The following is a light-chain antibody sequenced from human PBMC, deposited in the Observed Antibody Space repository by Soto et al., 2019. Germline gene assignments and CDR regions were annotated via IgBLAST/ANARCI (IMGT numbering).Light chain of an antibody. J-gene: IGKJ5*01. CDR1: QSVASY. Sequence: EIVLAQSPATLSLSPGGRATLSCRASQSVASYLAWYPQKPGQAPRIIIYGASRRETGIPDRFSGSGAGTEFTRTISRLEPEDFAVDYCQQYDSSPITFGQGTRLEIK. CDR2: GAS. V-gene: IGKV3-20*01. CDR3: QQYDSSPIT.